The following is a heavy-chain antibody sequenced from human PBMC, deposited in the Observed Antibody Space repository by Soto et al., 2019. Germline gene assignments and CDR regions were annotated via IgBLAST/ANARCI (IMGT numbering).Heavy chain of an antibody. V-gene: IGHV1-58*01. D-gene: IGHD1-26*01. J-gene: IGHJ6*02. CDR2: IVVGSGNT. Sequence: VASVKVSCKASGFTFTSSAVQWVRQALGQRLEWIGWIVVGSGNTNYAQKFQERVTITRDMSTSTAYMELSSLRSEDTAVYYCAADQGLATAYGMDVWGQGTAVTVSS. CDR1: GFTFTSSA. CDR3: AADQGLATAYGMDV.